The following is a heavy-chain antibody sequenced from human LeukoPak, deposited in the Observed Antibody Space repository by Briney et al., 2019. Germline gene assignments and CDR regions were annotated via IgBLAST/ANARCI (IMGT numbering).Heavy chain of an antibody. J-gene: IGHJ4*02. D-gene: IGHD5-18*01. CDR3: AREIRGYRYGGYFDY. V-gene: IGHV3-53*01. Sequence: GGSLRLSCAASGFTVSSNYMSWVRQAPGKGLEWVSVIYSGGSTYYADSVKGRFTISRDNSKNTLYLQMNSLRAEDTAVYYCAREIRGYRYGGYFDYWGQGTLVTVSS. CDR2: IYSGGST. CDR1: GFTVSSNY.